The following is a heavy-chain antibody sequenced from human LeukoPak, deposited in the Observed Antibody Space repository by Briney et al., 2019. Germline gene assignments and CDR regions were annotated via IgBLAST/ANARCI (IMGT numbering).Heavy chain of an antibody. CDR1: GYSINNGYN. CDR2: ISHIGST. D-gene: IGHD5-18*01. CDR3: ARGVGNSYGTNWFDP. V-gene: IGHV4-38-2*02. J-gene: IGHJ5*02. Sequence: SETLSLTCSVSGYSINNGYNWGWVRQPPGKGLECIGSISHIGSTYYNPSLESRATISLDTSKNQFSLELSSVTAADTAVYYCARGVGNSYGTNWFDPWGQGTLVTVSS.